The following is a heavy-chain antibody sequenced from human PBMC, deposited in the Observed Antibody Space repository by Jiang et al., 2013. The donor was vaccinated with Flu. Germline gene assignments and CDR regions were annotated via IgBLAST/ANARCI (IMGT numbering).Heavy chain of an antibody. CDR2: IYSGGST. J-gene: IGHJ3*02. CDR3: AREAGPPKSIAVAGYAFDI. V-gene: IGHV3-53*04. D-gene: IGHD6-19*01. Sequence: VQLLESGGGLVQPGGSLRLSCAASGFTVSSNYMSWVRQAPGKGLEWVSVIYSGGSTYYADSVKGRFTISRHNSKNTLYLQMNSLRAEDTAVYYCAREAGPPKSIAVAGYAFDIWGQGTMVTVSS. CDR1: GFTVSSNY.